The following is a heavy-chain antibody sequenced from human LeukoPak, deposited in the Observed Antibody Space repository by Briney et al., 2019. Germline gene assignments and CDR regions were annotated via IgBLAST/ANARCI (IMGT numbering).Heavy chain of an antibody. CDR2: ISGSRTYI. Sequence: PGGSLRLSCAASGFTFSPYNMNWVRQAPGKGLEWVSSISGSRTYIYYADSVKGRFTISRDNAKNSLYLQMNSLRAEDTAVYYCARDYGYYYYYYMDVWGKGTTVTVSS. CDR1: GFTFSPYN. V-gene: IGHV3-21*01. D-gene: IGHD3-10*01. CDR3: ARDYGYYYYYYMDV. J-gene: IGHJ6*03.